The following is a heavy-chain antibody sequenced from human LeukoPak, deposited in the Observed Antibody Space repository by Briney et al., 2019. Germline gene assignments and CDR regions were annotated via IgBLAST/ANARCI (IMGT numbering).Heavy chain of an antibody. V-gene: IGHV4-61*01. J-gene: IGHJ4*02. D-gene: IGHD3-9*01. CDR1: GGSVTSGSYY. CDR2: IYYSRST. CDR3: ARGDILTGYSY. Sequence: PSETLSLTCSVSGGSVTSGSYYWTWIRQPPGKGLEWIGYIYYSRSTNYNPSLKSRVTISVDTSKNQFSLKLGSVTAADTAVYYCARGDILTGYSYWGQGTLVTVSS.